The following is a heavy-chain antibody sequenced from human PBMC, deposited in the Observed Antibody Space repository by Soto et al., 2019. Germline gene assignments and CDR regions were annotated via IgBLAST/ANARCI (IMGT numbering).Heavy chain of an antibody. CDR3: TTAHPRGPDY. CDR1: GFTFSNAW. CDR2: IKSKTDGGTI. J-gene: IGHJ4*02. V-gene: IGHV3-15*01. D-gene: IGHD5-12*01. Sequence: VGSLRLSCAPSGFTFSNAWMNWVRQAPGKGLEWVGRIKSKTDGGTIDYPAPVKGRFTISRDDSRNTLYLQMNSLKTEDTAVYYCTTAHPRGPDYWGQGTLVTVSS.